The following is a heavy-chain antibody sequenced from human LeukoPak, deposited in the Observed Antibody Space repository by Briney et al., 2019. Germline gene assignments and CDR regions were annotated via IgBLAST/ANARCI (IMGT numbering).Heavy chain of an antibody. CDR1: GGSISSYY. V-gene: IGHV4-4*07. D-gene: IGHD6-6*01. CDR3: AREGGYSSWSSAALNHWFDP. J-gene: IGHJ5*02. Sequence: SETLSLTCTVSGGSISSYYWSWIRQPAGKGLEWIGRIYTSGSTNYNPSLKSRVTMSVDTSKNQFSLKLRSVTAADTAAYYCAREGGYSSWSSAALNHWFDPWGQGTLLTVSS. CDR2: IYTSGST.